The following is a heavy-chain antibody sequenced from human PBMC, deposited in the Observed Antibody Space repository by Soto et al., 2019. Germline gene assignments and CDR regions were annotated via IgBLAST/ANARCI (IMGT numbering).Heavy chain of an antibody. CDR1: GYTFTSYY. J-gene: IGHJ4*02. CDR2: INPSGGST. CDR3: ARNGSGCYDPPFDY. Sequence: QVQLVQSGAEVKKPGASVKVSCKASGYTFTSYYIHWVRQAPGQGLEWMGIINPSGGSTSYAQKFKGRVPTTKDTSTHTVYMELSSLRSEDTAVYYYARNGSGCYDPPFDYWGQGTLVTVSS. D-gene: IGHD3-10*01. V-gene: IGHV1-46*01.